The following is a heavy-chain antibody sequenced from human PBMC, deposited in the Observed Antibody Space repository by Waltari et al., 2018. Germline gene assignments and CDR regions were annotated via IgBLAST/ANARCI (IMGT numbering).Heavy chain of an antibody. CDR2: ISWNGGTI. CDR3: AKATSVTYYYYGMDV. V-gene: IGHV3-9*01. D-gene: IGHD4-17*01. CDR1: GFTFDENP. J-gene: IGHJ6*02. Sequence: EVQLVESGGDLVQPGRSLRLSCAASGFTFDENPMHWVRQAPGKGLAWISGISWNGGTINYVDSVKGRFTISRDNAKNSLYLQMNSLRAEDTALYYCAKATSVTYYYYGMDVWGQGTTVTVSS.